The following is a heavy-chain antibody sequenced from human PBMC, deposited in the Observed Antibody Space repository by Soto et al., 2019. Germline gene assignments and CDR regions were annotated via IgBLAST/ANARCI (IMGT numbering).Heavy chain of an antibody. Sequence: QVQLQASGPGLVKPSEPLSLTCTVSGDSISSYNLAWIRQPPGKGLEWIGYFRSGGGTSYNPSLKRRVAISADTSMRQSALRLSSVTAADTSVYYCVRQGIGVLHGLVQVWDQGTKVAVSS. D-gene: IGHD3-10*01. J-gene: IGHJ6*02. CDR3: VRQGIGVLHGLVQV. CDR2: FRSGGGT. CDR1: GDSISSYN. V-gene: IGHV4-4*08.